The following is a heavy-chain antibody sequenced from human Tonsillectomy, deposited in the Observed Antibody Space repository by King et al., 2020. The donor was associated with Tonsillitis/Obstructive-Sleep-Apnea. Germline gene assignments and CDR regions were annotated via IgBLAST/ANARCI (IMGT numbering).Heavy chain of an antibody. Sequence: VQLVESGGGLVKPGGSLRLSCAASGFTFSNAWMSWVRQAPGKGLEWVGRIKSKTDGGTTDYAPPVKGRVTIPRDDSKKTLYLQMNSLKTEDTAVYYCTTDPGYGDYGSGFDYWGQGTLVTVSS. J-gene: IGHJ4*02. CDR2: IKSKTDGGTT. D-gene: IGHD4-17*01. CDR1: GFTFSNAW. V-gene: IGHV3-15*01. CDR3: TTDPGYGDYGSGFDY.